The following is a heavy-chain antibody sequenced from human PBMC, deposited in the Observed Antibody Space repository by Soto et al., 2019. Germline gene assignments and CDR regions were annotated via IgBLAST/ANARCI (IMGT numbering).Heavy chain of an antibody. V-gene: IGHV3-15*01. J-gene: IGHJ1*01. CDR2: IKSKTDGGTT. Sequence: PGGSLRLSCAASGFTFSSYWMSWVRQAPGKGLEWVGRIKSKTDGGTTDYAAPVKGRFTISRDDSKNTLYLQMNSLKTEDTAVYYCTTESSGWYRFYFQHWGQGTLVTVSS. CDR1: GFTFSSYW. CDR3: TTESSGWYRFYFQH. D-gene: IGHD6-19*01.